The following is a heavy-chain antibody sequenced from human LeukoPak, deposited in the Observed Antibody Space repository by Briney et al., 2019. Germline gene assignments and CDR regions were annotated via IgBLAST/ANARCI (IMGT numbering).Heavy chain of an antibody. V-gene: IGHV3-30*04. D-gene: IGHD5-12*01. CDR2: ISYDGSNK. J-gene: IGHJ4*02. Sequence: QTGGSLRLSCAASGFTFNSYAIHWVRQAPGKGLEWVAVISYDGSNKYYADSVKGRFTISRDNSKNTLYLQLNSLRPEDTAVYYCARDQLAYSGYDTLFDYWGQGTLVTVSS. CDR3: ARDQLAYSGYDTLFDY. CDR1: GFTFNSYA.